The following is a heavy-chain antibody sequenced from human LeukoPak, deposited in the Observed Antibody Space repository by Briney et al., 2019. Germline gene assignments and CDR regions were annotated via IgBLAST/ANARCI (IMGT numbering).Heavy chain of an antibody. D-gene: IGHD5-24*01. V-gene: IGHV4-38-2*02. CDR3: ARDHRD. CDR1: GYFISSGYY. J-gene: IGHJ4*02. Sequence: SETLSLTCTVSGYFISSGYYWGWTRQPPGKGLEWIGSIYHSGNTYYNPSLKSRVTISVDTSKNQFSLKLSSVTAADTAVYYCARDHRDWGQGTLVTVSS. CDR2: IYHSGNT.